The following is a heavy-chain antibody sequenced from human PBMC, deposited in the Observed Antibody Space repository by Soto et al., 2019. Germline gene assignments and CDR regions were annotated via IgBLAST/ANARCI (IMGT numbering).Heavy chain of an antibody. D-gene: IGHD2-15*01. J-gene: IGHJ4*02. CDR3: ARGGPVSVSPAWQLLGYFDY. CDR1: GGSISRGAYF. Sequence: QVHLQESGPGQVRPSQTLSLSCSVSGGSISRGAYFWTWIRQFQGKGLEWIAYISYTGATYYNPSLKSRVTILADTSKNQFSLKLNSVTSADTAVYYCARGGPVSVSPAWQLLGYFDYWGQGTLVTVSS. CDR2: ISYTGAT. V-gene: IGHV4-31*03.